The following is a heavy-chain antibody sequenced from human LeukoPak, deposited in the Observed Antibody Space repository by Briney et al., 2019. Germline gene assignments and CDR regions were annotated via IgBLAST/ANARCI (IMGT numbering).Heavy chain of an antibody. Sequence: GGSLRLSCAVSGFTCSNFEMNWVSQAPGKGLEWVSYIDISGSTIYYADSVKGRFTISRDNAKNSLYLQMSGLRAEDTGFYYCARGGSSGYNNNAFDIWGQGTTVTVSS. V-gene: IGHV3-48*03. CDR2: IDISGSTI. CDR3: ARGGSSGYNNNAFDI. J-gene: IGHJ3*02. CDR1: GFTCSNFE. D-gene: IGHD3-22*01.